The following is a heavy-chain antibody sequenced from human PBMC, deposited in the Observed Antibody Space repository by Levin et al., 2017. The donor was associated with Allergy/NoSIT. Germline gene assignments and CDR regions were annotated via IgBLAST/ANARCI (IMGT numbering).Heavy chain of an antibody. CDR1: GYTLSFYG. J-gene: IGHJ3*02. CDR3: ARDMAETAADNFDM. CDR2: ISPHNGDT. V-gene: IGHV1-18*01. D-gene: IGHD1-14*01. Sequence: GASVKVSCKASGYTLSFYGLTWVRQAPGQGLEWMGWISPHNGDTKYAQNLQGRVSMTADTSTSTAYMELRSLRSDDTAMYDCARDMAETAADNFDMWGQGTMVTVSS.